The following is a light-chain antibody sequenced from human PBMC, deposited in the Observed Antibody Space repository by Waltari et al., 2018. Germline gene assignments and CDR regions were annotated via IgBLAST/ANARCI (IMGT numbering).Light chain of an antibody. Sequence: DIVMTQSPESLAVSLGERATNNCKSSQSVLYSSNNKNYLAWYQQKPGQPPKLLIYWASTRESGVPDRFSGSGSGTDFTLTINSLQAEDVAVYYCQQYYSTPPMHTFGQGTKLEIK. CDR1: QSVLYSSNNKNY. CDR3: QQYYSTPPMHT. J-gene: IGKJ2*01. V-gene: IGKV4-1*01. CDR2: WAS.